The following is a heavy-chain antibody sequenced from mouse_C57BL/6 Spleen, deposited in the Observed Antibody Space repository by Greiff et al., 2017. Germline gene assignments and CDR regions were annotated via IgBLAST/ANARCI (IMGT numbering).Heavy chain of an antibody. V-gene: IGHV5-17*01. D-gene: IGHD1-1*01. J-gene: IGHJ1*03. CDR1: GFTFSDYG. CDR3: AGDYGSSNWYFDV. Sequence: EVKLMESGGGLVKPGGSLKLSCAASGFTFSDYGMHWVRQAPEKGLEWVAYISSGSSTIYYADTVKGRFTISRDNAKNTLFLQMTSLGSEDTAMYYCAGDYGSSNWYFDVWGTGTTVTVSS. CDR2: ISSGSSTI.